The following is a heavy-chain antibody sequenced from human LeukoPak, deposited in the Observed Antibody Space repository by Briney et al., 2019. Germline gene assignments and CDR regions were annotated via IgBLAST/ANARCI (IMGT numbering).Heavy chain of an antibody. D-gene: IGHD6-19*01. CDR3: ARDRAIAVDVGVDY. V-gene: IGHV3-20*04. CDR1: GFTFDDYA. Sequence: GGSLRLSCAASGFTFDDYAMNWVRHAPGKGLEWVSGINWNGDSTGYVDSVKGRFTISRDNAKNSLYLQMNSLRVEDTALYYCARDRAIAVDVGVDYWGQGTLVTVSS. J-gene: IGHJ4*02. CDR2: INWNGDST.